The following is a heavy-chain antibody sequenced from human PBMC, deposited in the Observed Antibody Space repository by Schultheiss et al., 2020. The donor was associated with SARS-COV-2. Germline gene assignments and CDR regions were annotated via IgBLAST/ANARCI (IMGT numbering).Heavy chain of an antibody. Sequence: GESLKISCAASGFTFSSYEMNWVRQAPGKGLEWVSYISSSSSTIYYADSVKGRFTISRDNAKNSLYLQMNSLRAEDTAVYYCARDHEPAALYSGYGKWGQGTLVTVSS. CDR3: ARDHEPAALYSGYGK. D-gene: IGHD5-12*01. CDR2: ISSSSSTI. CDR1: GFTFSSYE. V-gene: IGHV3-48*01. J-gene: IGHJ4*02.